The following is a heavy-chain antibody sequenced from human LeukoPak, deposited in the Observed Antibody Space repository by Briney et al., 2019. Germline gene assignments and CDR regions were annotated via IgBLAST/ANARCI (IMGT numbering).Heavy chain of an antibody. CDR3: VRAQLGIQAAAIRGFFDY. J-gene: IGHJ4*02. CDR2: ISFDGSDI. D-gene: IGHD6-25*01. CDR1: GFTFSSYG. Sequence: PGGSLRLSCAASGFTFSSYGMHWVRQAPGKGPEWVAVISFDGSDIYYADSVRGRFTISRDNSKHTLYLEMNSLRIEDTALYYCVRAQLGIQAAAIRGFFDYWGQGALVTVSS. V-gene: IGHV3-30*03.